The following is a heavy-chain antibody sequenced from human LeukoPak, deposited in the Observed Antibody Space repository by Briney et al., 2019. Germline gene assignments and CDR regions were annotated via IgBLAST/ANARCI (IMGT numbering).Heavy chain of an antibody. CDR1: GGSISSYY. J-gene: IGHJ4*02. CDR2: IENSGRI. V-gene: IGHV4-4*08. CDR3: AGGDTGFQAY. D-gene: IGHD1-14*01. Sequence: SETLSLTCTVSGGSISSYYWSWIRQPPGKGLELIGYIENSGRIKYKPSLQSRVTISLDAPKNQFSLRLSSLSHSAPAVYSWAGGDTGFQAYWGQGPLVTVSS.